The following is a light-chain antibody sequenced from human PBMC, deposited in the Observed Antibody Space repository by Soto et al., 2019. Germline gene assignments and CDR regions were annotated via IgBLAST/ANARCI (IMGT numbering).Light chain of an antibody. Sequence: DIQMTQSPSTLSASVGDRVTITCRASQSISSWLAWYQQKPGKAPTLLIYKASSLESGVPSRFSGSGSGTEFTLTISSLQPDDSATYFCQQYDNYSTFGQGTKVEI. CDR2: KAS. V-gene: IGKV1-5*03. CDR3: QQYDNYST. J-gene: IGKJ1*01. CDR1: QSISSW.